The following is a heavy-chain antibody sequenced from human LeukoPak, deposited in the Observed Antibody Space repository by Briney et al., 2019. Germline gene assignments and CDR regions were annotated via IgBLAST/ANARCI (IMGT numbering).Heavy chain of an antibody. CDR3: ARDGRPLDY. J-gene: IGHJ4*02. CDR1: GFTFDDYA. Sequence: GGSLRLSCAASGFTFDDYAMHWVRQAPGKGLEWVSGISWNSGNIGYADSVKGRFTISRDNAKNSLFLQMNSLRVEDTAVYYCARDGRPLDYWGQGTLVTVSS. V-gene: IGHV3-9*01. CDR2: ISWNSGNI.